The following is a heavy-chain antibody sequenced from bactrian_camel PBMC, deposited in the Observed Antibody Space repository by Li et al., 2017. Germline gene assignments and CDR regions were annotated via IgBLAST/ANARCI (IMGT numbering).Heavy chain of an antibody. D-gene: IGHD6*01. V-gene: IGHV3S53*01. J-gene: IGHJ4*01. CDR1: GSTYSKYC. CDR2: LDDIGST. Sequence: HVQLVESGGGLVQPGGSLRLSCVASGSTYSKYCMGWFRQAPGKEREEVGKLDDIGSTIYAASVKGRFSISKDNVKNTLYLQMNSLKPEDTGMYFCAADFCNLLVAGVPSHWGQGTQVTVS. CDR3: AADFCNLLVAGVPSH.